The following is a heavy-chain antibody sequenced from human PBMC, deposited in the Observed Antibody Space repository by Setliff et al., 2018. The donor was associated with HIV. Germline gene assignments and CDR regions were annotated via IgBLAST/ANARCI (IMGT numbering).Heavy chain of an antibody. J-gene: IGHJ6*03. CDR3: ARGSVFWDRGNHYQYMDV. Sequence: SETLSLTCALYGGSFRGYFWIWIRQPPGKGLEWIGEINHRGSTNYNSSLKSRVTIGVDTSKNQFSLSLSAVTAADTAVYYCARGSVFWDRGNHYQYMDVWATGTTVTVSS. V-gene: IGHV4-34*01. CDR1: GGSFRGYF. D-gene: IGHD3-10*01. CDR2: INHRGST.